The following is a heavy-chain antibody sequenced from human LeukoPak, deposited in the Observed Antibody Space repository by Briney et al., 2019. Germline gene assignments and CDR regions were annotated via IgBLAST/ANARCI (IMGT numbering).Heavy chain of an antibody. V-gene: IGHV4-31*03. CDR3: AREVDYGSGIDY. CDR1: GGSISSGGYY. J-gene: IGHJ4*02. D-gene: IGHD3-10*01. CDR2: IYYSGST. Sequence: PSETLSLTCTVSGGSISSGGYYWSWIRQHPGKGLEWIGYIYYSGSTYYNPSLKSRVTISVDTSKNQFSLKLSSVTAADTAVYYCAREVDYGSGIDYWSQGTLVTVSS.